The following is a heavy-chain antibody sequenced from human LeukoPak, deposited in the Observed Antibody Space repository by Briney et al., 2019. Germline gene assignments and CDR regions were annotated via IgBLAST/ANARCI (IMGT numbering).Heavy chain of an antibody. CDR2: INSDGSNT. D-gene: IGHD5-18*01. Sequence: PGGSLRLSCAASGFTFSSYWMHWVRQAPGKGLVWVSRINSDGSNTSYADSVKGRFTISRDNAKNTLYLQMNSLRAEDTAVYYCATPAPYSYGKKYYYGMDVWGQGTTVTVSS. CDR1: GFTFSSYW. V-gene: IGHV3-74*01. J-gene: IGHJ6*02. CDR3: ATPAPYSYGKKYYYGMDV.